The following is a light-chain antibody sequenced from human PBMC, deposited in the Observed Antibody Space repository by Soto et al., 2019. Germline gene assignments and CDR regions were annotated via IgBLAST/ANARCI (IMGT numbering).Light chain of an antibody. CDR3: QQYASSPLT. J-gene: IGKJ4*01. CDR1: QSVSNNY. V-gene: IGKV3-20*01. Sequence: EIVLTQSPGTLSLSPGERATLSWRASQSVSNNYLAWYQHRRGQAPRLLIFGASSRATGIPDRFSGSGSGTDFTLTISRLEPEDFAVYYCQQYASSPLTFGGGTKVDIK. CDR2: GAS.